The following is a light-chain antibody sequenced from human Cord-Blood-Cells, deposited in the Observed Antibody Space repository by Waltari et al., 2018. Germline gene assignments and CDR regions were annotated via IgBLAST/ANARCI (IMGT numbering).Light chain of an antibody. J-gene: IGKJ3*01. V-gene: IGKV3-15*01. CDR3: QQYNNWPPVT. CDR2: GAS. Sequence: EIVMTQSPATLSVSPGERATLSCRASQSVSSNLAWYQKQPGQAPRLLIYGASTRATGIPARFSGSGSGTEFTLTISSLQSEDFAVYYCQQYNNWPPVTFGPGTKVDIK. CDR1: QSVSSN.